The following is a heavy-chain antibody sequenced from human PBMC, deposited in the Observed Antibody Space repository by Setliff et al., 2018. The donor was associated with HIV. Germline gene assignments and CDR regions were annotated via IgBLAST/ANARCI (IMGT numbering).Heavy chain of an antibody. V-gene: IGHV3-11*01. J-gene: IGHJ4*02. Sequence: GGSLRLSCTASGLTFSEYYMAWIRQAPGKAPECISYMSGSGHVIQYSESVDGQFAISRDNARNSLYLQMNTLRAEDSAVYYCARGLYESTSWYFFDIWGQGTLVTVSS. D-gene: IGHD3-22*01. CDR3: ARGLYESTSWYFFDI. CDR1: GLTFSEYY. CDR2: MSGSGHVI.